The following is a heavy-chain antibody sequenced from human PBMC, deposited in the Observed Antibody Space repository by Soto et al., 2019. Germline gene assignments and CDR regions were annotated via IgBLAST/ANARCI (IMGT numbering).Heavy chain of an antibody. V-gene: IGHV1-69*01. CDR2: IIPMYGPA. CDR1: GGTFSSYA. CDR3: ASVTSMVRGVIANWFDP. J-gene: IGHJ5*02. D-gene: IGHD3-10*01. Sequence: QVPLVHSGAEVKKPGSSVTVSCKASGGTFSSYAIQWVRQAPGQGLEWMGGIIPMYGPAKYAQRFQGRVTITADESTTNVYMELTSLTSQDTAVYYCASVTSMVRGVIANWFDPWGHGTLVTVSS.